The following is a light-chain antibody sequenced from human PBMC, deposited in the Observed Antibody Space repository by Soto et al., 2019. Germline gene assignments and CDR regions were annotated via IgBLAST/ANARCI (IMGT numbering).Light chain of an antibody. CDR2: DAS. Sequence: EIVLTQSPATLSESPGERATLCCWASQSVSGDLAWYHHKPGQATRLLIYDASTRALDTPARFAGSGAGTEFTLTISSLQSEDFAVYFCQQYNNWPITFGQGTRLEIK. CDR3: QQYNNWPIT. V-gene: IGKV3-15*01. J-gene: IGKJ5*01. CDR1: QSVSGD.